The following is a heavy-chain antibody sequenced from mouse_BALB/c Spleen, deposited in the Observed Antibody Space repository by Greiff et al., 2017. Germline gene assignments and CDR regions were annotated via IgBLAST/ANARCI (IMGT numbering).Heavy chain of an antibody. CDR2: IWAGGST. D-gene: IGHD1-1*01. Sequence: VQLVESGPGLVAPSQSLSITCTVSGFSLTSYGVHWVRQPPGKGLEWLGVIWAGGSTNYNSALMSRLSISKDNSKSQVFLKMNSLQTDDTAMYYCARDLHYGSSYGYFDVWGAGTTVTVSS. J-gene: IGHJ1*01. CDR1: GFSLTSYG. V-gene: IGHV2-9*02. CDR3: ARDLHYGSSYGYFDV.